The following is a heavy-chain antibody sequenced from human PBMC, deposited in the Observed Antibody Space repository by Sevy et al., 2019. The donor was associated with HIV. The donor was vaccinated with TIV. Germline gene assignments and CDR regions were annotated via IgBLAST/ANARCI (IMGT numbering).Heavy chain of an antibody. CDR1: GFAFSNYYA. Sequence: GGSLRLSCAASGFAFSNYYAMHWVRQAPGKGLEWVALISYDGSDKYYADSVKGRFTISRDNFKKTLYLQMNSLTTADTAVYYCARPRANYVDHYFFYAMDVWGQGTTVTVSS. V-gene: IGHV3-30-3*01. CDR2: ISYDGSDK. J-gene: IGHJ6*02. CDR3: ARPRANYVDHYFFYAMDV. D-gene: IGHD4-17*01.